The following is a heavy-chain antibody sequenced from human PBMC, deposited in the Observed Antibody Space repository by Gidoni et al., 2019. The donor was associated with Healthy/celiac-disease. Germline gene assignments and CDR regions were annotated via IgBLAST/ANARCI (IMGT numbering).Heavy chain of an antibody. CDR3: ASALAYCGGDCYLPDY. D-gene: IGHD2-21*01. J-gene: IGHJ4*02. Sequence: QVQLVQSGAEVKKPGASVQVHCKASGYPFTGYYMHWVRQAPGQGLEWMGWINPNSGGTNYAQKFQGRVTMTRDTSISTAYMELSRLRSDDTAVYYCASALAYCGGDCYLPDYWGQGTLVTVSS. CDR2: INPNSGGT. CDR1: GYPFTGYY. V-gene: IGHV1-2*02.